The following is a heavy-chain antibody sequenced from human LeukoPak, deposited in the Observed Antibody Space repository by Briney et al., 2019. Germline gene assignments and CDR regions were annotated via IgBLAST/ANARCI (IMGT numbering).Heavy chain of an antibody. D-gene: IGHD2-15*01. Sequence: GDSLKISCKGSGYSFTSYWIGWVRQRPGKCLDWMGIIYPGYSDTRYSLSFQSQFTISADKSISTAYLQWISLKVSDTAMYYCARLNEGYCSGGRCYRGLFDYWGQGTLVTVSS. CDR1: GYSFTSYW. J-gene: IGHJ4*02. CDR2: IYPGYSDT. CDR3: ARLNEGYCSGGRCYRGLFDY. V-gene: IGHV5-51*01.